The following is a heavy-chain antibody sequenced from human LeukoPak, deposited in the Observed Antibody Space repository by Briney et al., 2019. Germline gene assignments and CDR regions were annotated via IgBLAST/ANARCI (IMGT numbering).Heavy chain of an antibody. V-gene: IGHV3-74*01. Sequence: GGSLRLSCAASGFTFSSYWMHWVRQAPGKGRVWVSCVKSDGSSTSYADSVKGRFTISRDNVRNTLDLQMNSLRAEDTAVYYCARGRDGAFDIWGQGTMVTVSS. J-gene: IGHJ3*02. CDR1: GFTFSSYW. CDR2: VKSDGSST. D-gene: IGHD5-24*01. CDR3: ARGRDGAFDI.